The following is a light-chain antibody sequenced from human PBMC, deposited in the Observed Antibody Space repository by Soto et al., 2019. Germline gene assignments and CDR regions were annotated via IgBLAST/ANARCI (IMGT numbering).Light chain of an antibody. CDR1: QSVSSNY. CDR3: QQYGSSPWT. V-gene: IGKV3-20*01. Sequence: EIVWTQSPGTLSLSPGERASLSCRASQSVSSNYLAWYQQKPGQPPRLVIYGASSRATGITDRFSGSGSGTDFTLIISRLEPEDFAVYYCQQYGSSPWTFGQGTKVEIK. CDR2: GAS. J-gene: IGKJ1*01.